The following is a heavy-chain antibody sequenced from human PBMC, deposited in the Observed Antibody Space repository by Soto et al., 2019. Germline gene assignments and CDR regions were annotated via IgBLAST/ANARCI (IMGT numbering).Heavy chain of an antibody. CDR3: ARGKSDLGYCSGGSCYGWFDP. CDR2: IYYSGST. CDR1: GCSISSGDYY. Sequence: SETLSLTCTVSGCSISSGDYYWSWIRQPPGKGLEWIGYIYYSGSTYYNPSLKSRVTISVDTSKNQFSLKLSSVTAADTAVYYCARGKSDLGYCSGGSCYGWFDPWGQGTLVTVSS. D-gene: IGHD2-15*01. J-gene: IGHJ5*02. V-gene: IGHV4-30-4*01.